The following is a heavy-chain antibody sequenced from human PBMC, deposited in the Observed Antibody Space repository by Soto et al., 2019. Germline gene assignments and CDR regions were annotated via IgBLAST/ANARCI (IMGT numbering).Heavy chain of an antibody. CDR3: ARANYGGKSLYYYYAMDV. V-gene: IGHV4-59*01. J-gene: IGHJ6*02. CDR1: GGSISSYY. D-gene: IGHD4-17*01. Sequence: SETLSLTCTVSGGSISSYYWSWIRQPPGKGLEWIGYIYYSGSTNYNPSLKSRVTISVDTSKNQFSLKLSSVTAADTAVYYCARANYGGKSLYYYYAMDVWGQGTTVTVSS. CDR2: IYYSGST.